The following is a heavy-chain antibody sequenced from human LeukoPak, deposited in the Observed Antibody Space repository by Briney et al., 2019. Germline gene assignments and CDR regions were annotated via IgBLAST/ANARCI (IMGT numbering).Heavy chain of an antibody. CDR3: TRQASIGAREGDY. J-gene: IGHJ4*02. Sequence: GRSLRLSCAASGFTFSASAMHWVRQASGKGLEWVGRIRSKANSYATAYAASAKGRFTISRDDSKNTAYLQMNSLKTEDTAVYYCTRQASIGAREGDYWGQGTLVSVSS. CDR2: IRSKANSYAT. V-gene: IGHV3-73*01. CDR1: GFTFSASA. D-gene: IGHD6-6*01.